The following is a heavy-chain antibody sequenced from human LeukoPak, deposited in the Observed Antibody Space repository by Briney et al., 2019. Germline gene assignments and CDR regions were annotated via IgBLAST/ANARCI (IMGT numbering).Heavy chain of an antibody. D-gene: IGHD3-10*01. V-gene: IGHV3-33*01. CDR1: GFTFSSYG. Sequence: GRSLRLSCAASGFTFSSYGMHWVRQAPGKGLEWVAVIWYDGSNKYYADSVKGRFTISRDNSKNTLYLRMNSLRAEDTAVYYCARVMVRGVRFNGMDVWGKGTTVTVSS. CDR2: IWYDGSNK. CDR3: ARVMVRGVRFNGMDV. J-gene: IGHJ6*04.